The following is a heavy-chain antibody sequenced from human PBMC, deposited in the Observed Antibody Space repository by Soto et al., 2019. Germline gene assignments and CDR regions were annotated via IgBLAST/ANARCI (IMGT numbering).Heavy chain of an antibody. CDR3: EVTTGY. Sequence: QVQVVQSKAEVKKPGASVKVSCKTSGYTFTDYDINWVRQAPGQGLEWMGWVSPDSGNAGYAQQFQGRVSMTSDTSTSTVYMELTSLRSEDTAVHFCEVTTGYWGQGTMVTVSS. CDR1: GYTFTDYD. J-gene: IGHJ4*02. D-gene: IGHD3-9*01. CDR2: VSPDSGNA. V-gene: IGHV1-8*01.